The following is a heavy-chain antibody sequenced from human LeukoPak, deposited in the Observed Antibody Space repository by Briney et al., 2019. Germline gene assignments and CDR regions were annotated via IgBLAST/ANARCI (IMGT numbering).Heavy chain of an antibody. CDR3: ARDRGLRSFFDY. J-gene: IGHJ4*02. V-gene: IGHV1-69*05. CDR2: IIPIFGTA. D-gene: IGHD4-17*01. Sequence: SVKVSCKASGGTFSSYAISWVRQAPGKGLEWMGGIIPIFGTANYAQKFQGRVTITTDKSTSTAYMELSRLRSEDTAVYYCARDRGLRSFFDYWGQGTLVTVSS. CDR1: GGTFSSYA.